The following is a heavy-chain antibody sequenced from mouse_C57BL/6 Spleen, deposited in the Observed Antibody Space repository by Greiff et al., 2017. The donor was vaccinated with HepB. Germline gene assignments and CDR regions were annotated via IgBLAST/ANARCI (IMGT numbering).Heavy chain of an antibody. J-gene: IGHJ3*01. D-gene: IGHD3-3*01. CDR2: IDPSDSYT. V-gene: IGHV1-59*01. Sequence: VQLQQPGAELVRPGTSVKLSCKASGYTFTSYWMHWVKQRPGQGLEWIGVIDPSDSYTNYNQKFKGKATLTVDTSSSTAYMQLSSLTSEDSAVYYCARMRGTAWFAYWGQGTLVTVSA. CDR1: GYTFTSYW. CDR3: ARMRGTAWFAY.